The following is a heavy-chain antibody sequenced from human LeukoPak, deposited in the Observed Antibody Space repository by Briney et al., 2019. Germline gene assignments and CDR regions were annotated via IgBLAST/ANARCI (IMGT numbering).Heavy chain of an antibody. CDR3: ARTMVRGVMSPYYYYGMDV. CDR2: IIPIFGTA. V-gene: IGHV1-69*13. J-gene: IGHJ6*02. D-gene: IGHD3-10*01. CDR1: GYTFSSYA. Sequence: SVKVSCKASGYTFSSYAISWVRQAPGQGLEWMGGIIPIFGTANYAQKFQGRVTITADESTSTAYMELSSLRSEDTAVYYCARTMVRGVMSPYYYYGMDVWGQGTTVTVSS.